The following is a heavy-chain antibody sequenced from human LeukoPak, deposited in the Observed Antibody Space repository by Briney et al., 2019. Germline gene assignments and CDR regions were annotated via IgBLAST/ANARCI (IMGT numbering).Heavy chain of an antibody. CDR3: AKDVSGYEGY. CDR1: GYTFTGYY. D-gene: IGHD5-12*01. J-gene: IGHJ4*02. Sequence: GASVKVSCKASGYTFTGYYMHWVRQAPGQGLEWMGVFNPSGGSTSYAQKLQGRVTMTRDTSTRTVYMELSSLRSEDTAVYYCAKDVSGYEGYWGQGTLVTVSS. CDR2: FNPSGGST. V-gene: IGHV1-46*01.